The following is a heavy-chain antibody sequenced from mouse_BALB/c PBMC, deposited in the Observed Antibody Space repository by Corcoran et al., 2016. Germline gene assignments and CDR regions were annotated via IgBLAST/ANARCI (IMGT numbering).Heavy chain of an antibody. CDR2: INPYNDGT. CDR1: GYTFTSYV. V-gene: IGHV1S136*01. Sequence: EVQLQQSGPELVKPGASVKMSCKASGYTFTSYVMHWVKQKPGQGLGWIGYINPYNDGTKYNEKFKGKATLTSDKSSSTAYMELSSLTSEDSVVYYCARLYPGIAMDYWGQGTSVTVSS. CDR3: ARLYPGIAMDY. J-gene: IGHJ4*01.